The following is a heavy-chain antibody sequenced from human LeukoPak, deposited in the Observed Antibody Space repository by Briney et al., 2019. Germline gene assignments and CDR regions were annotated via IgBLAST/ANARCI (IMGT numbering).Heavy chain of an antibody. Sequence: PGGSLRLSCAASGFTFSSYAMHWVRQAPGKGLEWVAVISYDGSNKYHADSVKGRFTISRDNSKNTLYLQMNSLRAEDTAVYYCARFRLGEPPAYWGQGTLVTVSS. CDR2: ISYDGSNK. D-gene: IGHD3-10*01. CDR3: ARFRLGEPPAY. V-gene: IGHV3-30-3*01. J-gene: IGHJ4*02. CDR1: GFTFSSYA.